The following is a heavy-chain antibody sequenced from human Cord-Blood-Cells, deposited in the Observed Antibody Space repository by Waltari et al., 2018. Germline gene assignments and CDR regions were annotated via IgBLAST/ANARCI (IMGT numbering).Heavy chain of an antibody. CDR3: ARDPSLTIFGVVKGWFDP. D-gene: IGHD3-3*01. CDR2: INPNSGGT. V-gene: IGHV1-2*02. J-gene: IGHJ5*02. Sequence: QVQLVQSGAEVKKPGASVKVSSKASGYTFTGYYMPLVRQAPGQALEWMGWINPNSGGTNYAQKFQGRVTMTRDTSISTDYMELSRLRSDDTAVYYCARDPSLTIFGVVKGWFDPWGQGTLVTVSS. CDR1: GYTFTGYY.